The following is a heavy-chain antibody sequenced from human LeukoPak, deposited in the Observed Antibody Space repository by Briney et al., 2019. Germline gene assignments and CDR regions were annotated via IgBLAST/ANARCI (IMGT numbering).Heavy chain of an antibody. Sequence: SGALSLTCTVSGGPISSGSYYWSWIRQPAGRGLEWIGRIYTSGSTNYNPSLKSRVTISVDTSKNQFSLKLSSVTAADTAVYYCASYGILTGYYVNWGQGTLVTVSS. CDR1: GGPISSGSYY. CDR2: IYTSGST. CDR3: ASYGILTGYYVN. J-gene: IGHJ4*02. D-gene: IGHD3-9*01. V-gene: IGHV4-61*02.